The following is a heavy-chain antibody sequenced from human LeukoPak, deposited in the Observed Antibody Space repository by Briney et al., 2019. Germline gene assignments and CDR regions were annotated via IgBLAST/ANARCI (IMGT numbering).Heavy chain of an antibody. D-gene: IGHD5-24*01. J-gene: IGHJ3*02. CDR1: GYTFTSYG. V-gene: IGHV1-18*01. CDR3: ARPIEVATIEALDAFDI. CDR2: ISAYNGNT. Sequence: ASVKVSCKASGYTFTSYGISWVRQAPGQGLEWMGWISAYNGNTNYAQKLQGRVTMTTDTSTSTAYMELRSLRSDDTAVYYCARPIEVATIEALDAFDIWGQGTMVTVSS.